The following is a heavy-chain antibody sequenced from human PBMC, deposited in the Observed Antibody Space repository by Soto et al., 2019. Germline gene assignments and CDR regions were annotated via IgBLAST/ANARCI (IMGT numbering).Heavy chain of an antibody. CDR1: GYTFTGYY. V-gene: IGHV1-2*04. D-gene: IGHD6-19*01. J-gene: IGHJ5*02. CDR3: ARSSASSVDWFDP. CDR2: INPNSGGT. Sequence: GASVKVSCKASGYTFTGYYMHWVRQAPGQGLEWMGWINPNSGGTNYAQKFQGWVTMARDTSISTAYMELSRLRSDDTAVYYCARSSASSVDWFDPWGQGTLVTVSS.